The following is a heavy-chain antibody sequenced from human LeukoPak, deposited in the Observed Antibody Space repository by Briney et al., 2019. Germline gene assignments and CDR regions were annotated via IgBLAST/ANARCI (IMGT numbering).Heavy chain of an antibody. CDR1: GGSFSGYH. CDR3: ARRLRHYRGIWFDP. D-gene: IGHD6-13*01. Sequence: SETLSLTCAVYGGSFSGYHWSWIRQPPGKGLEWIGEINHSGSTNYNPSLKSRVTISVDASKNQFSLKLSSVTAADTAVYYCARRLRHYRGIWFDPWGQGTLVTVSS. CDR2: INHSGST. J-gene: IGHJ5*02. V-gene: IGHV4-34*01.